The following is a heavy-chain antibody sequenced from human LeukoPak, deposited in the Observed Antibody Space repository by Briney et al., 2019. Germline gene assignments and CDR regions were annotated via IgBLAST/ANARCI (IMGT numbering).Heavy chain of an antibody. CDR1: GFTFSNYW. CDR2: ISNDASST. CDR3: ARDVTAAYY. J-gene: IGHJ4*02. D-gene: IGHD6-13*01. Sequence: GGSLRLSCAASGFTFSNYWMHWVRQAPGKGLVWVSRISNDASSTTYADSVKGRFTISRDNAKNSLYLQMNSLRAEDTAVYYCARDVTAAYYWGQGTLVTVSS. V-gene: IGHV3-74*01.